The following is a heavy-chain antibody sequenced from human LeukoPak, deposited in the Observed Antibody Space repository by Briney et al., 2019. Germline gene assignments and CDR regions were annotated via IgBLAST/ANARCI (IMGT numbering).Heavy chain of an antibody. Sequence: PGTSLRLSCAASGFTFSSHAMSWVRQAPGKGLEWVSGITASGGSTYYADSMKGRFTISRDNSKNTLYLQISSLRAEDTAVYYCAKDRSDFWSGSLDYWGQGTLVTVSS. CDR3: AKDRSDFWSGSLDY. CDR1: GFTFSSHA. J-gene: IGHJ4*02. D-gene: IGHD3-3*01. CDR2: ITASGGST. V-gene: IGHV3-23*01.